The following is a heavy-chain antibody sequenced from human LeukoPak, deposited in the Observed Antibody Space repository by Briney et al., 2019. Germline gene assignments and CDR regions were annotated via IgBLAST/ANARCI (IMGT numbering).Heavy chain of an antibody. J-gene: IGHJ4*02. CDR2: IYYSGST. CDR3: AGGDDYVWGSYRPLWDH. CDR1: GGSISSYY. Sequence: SETLSLTCTVSGGSISSYYWSWVRQPPGKGLEWIGYIYYSGSTNYNPSLKSRVTISVDTSKNQFSLKLSSVTAADTAVYYCAGGDDYVWGSYRPLWDHWGQGTLVTVSS. V-gene: IGHV4-59*08. D-gene: IGHD3-16*02.